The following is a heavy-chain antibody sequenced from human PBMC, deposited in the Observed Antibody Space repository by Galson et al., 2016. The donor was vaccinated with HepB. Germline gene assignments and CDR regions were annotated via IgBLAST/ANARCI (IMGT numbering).Heavy chain of an antibody. CDR1: GFTFSSYW. Sequence: SLRLSCAASGFTFSSYWMHWVRQAPGKGLDWVSTISGRGDETNYADSVKGRFTFSRDNSKNTLYLQMTSLRAEDTAVYYCASGIAVTTSNSFWYFDLWGRGTLVTVSS. V-gene: IGHV3-23*01. D-gene: IGHD3-10*01. CDR3: ASGIAVTTSNSFWYFDL. CDR2: ISGRGDET. J-gene: IGHJ2*01.